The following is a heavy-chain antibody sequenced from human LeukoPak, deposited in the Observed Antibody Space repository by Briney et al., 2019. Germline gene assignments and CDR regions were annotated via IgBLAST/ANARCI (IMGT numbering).Heavy chain of an antibody. Sequence: ASVKVSCKASGYTFTGYYMHWVRQAPGQGLEWMGRINPNSGGTNYAQKFQGRVTMTRNTSISTAYMELSSLRSEDTAVYYCATIGITGTTNLGYWGQGTLVTVSS. CDR2: INPNSGGT. V-gene: IGHV1-2*06. J-gene: IGHJ4*02. CDR3: ATIGITGTTNLGY. D-gene: IGHD1-7*01. CDR1: GYTFTGYY.